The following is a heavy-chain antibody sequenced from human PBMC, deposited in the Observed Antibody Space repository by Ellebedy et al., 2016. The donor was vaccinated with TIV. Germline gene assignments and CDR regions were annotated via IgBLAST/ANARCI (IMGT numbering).Heavy chain of an antibody. D-gene: IGHD1-26*01. CDR3: ARDRYSHYYMDV. CDR2: IWYDESKE. CDR1: GFTFRSYG. J-gene: IGHJ6*03. V-gene: IGHV3-33*01. Sequence: GGSLRLXXEASGFTFRSYGMHWARQTPGKGLEWVALIWYDESKEYYADSVKGRFTVSRDNSKNTLYLQMNSLSAEDTAVYYCARDRYSHYYMDVWGKGTTVTVSS.